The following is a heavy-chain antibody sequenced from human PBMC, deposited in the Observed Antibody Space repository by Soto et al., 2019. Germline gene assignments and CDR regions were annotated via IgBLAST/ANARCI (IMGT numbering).Heavy chain of an antibody. V-gene: IGHV3-30*03. CDR3: ATGRTYYYYGMDV. CDR1: GFTFSTYD. J-gene: IGHJ6*02. Sequence: GGSLRLSCAASGFTFSTYDMHWVRQVPGKGLEWVAFISDDGSNKYYADSVKGRFTISRDNSKNTLYVQMNSLRVEDTAVYYCATGRTYYYYGMDVWGQGTTVTVSS. CDR2: ISDDGSNK.